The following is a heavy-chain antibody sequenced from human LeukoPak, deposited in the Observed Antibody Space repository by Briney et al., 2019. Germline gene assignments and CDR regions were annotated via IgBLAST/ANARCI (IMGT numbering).Heavy chain of an antibody. Sequence: PGRSLRLSCAASGFTFSSYAMHWVRQAPGKGLEWVGVIRNDGSNQYYANSVKGQFTISRDNSKNTLYLQMNSLRAEDTAVYYCARVTALSSSWSYFDYWGQGTLVTVSS. J-gene: IGHJ4*02. CDR3: ARVTALSSSWSYFDY. CDR2: IRNDGSNQ. CDR1: GFTFSSYA. D-gene: IGHD6-13*01. V-gene: IGHV3-30*04.